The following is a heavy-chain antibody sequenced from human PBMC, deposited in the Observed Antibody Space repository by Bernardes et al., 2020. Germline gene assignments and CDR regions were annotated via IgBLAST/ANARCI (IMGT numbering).Heavy chain of an antibody. J-gene: IGHJ4*02. D-gene: IGHD6-19*01. CDR1: GFTFSSYS. CDR3: ASPSAYSSGPDDY. V-gene: IGHV3-48*02. CDR2: ISSSSSTI. Sequence: GGSLRLSCAASGFTFSSYSMNWVRQAPGKGLEWVSYISSSSSTIYYADSVKGRFTISRDNAKNSLYLQMNSLRDEDTAVYYCASPSAYSSGPDDYWGQGTLVTVSS.